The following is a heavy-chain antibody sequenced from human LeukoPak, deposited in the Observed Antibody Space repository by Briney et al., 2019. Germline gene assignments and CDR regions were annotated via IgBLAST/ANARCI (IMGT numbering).Heavy chain of an antibody. CDR1: GFNFSSNY. Sequence: GGSLRLSCAASGFNFSSNYMSWVRQAPGKGLEWVSVIYSGGNTYYSDSVKGRFTIFRDKSKNTLYLQMNSLRAEDTAVYYCANSYYPRRNFDYWGQGTLVTVSS. D-gene: IGHD3-22*01. CDR3: ANSYYPRRNFDY. J-gene: IGHJ4*02. CDR2: IYSGGNT. V-gene: IGHV3-53*01.